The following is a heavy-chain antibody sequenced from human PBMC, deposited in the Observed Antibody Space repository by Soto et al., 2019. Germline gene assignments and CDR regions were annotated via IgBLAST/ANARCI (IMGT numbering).Heavy chain of an antibody. CDR1: GGSISSSSYY. D-gene: IGHD6-13*01. CDR3: ARTAGEQQLVVRYYYGMDV. Sequence: PSETLSLTCTVSGGSISSSSYYWGWIRQPPGKGLEWIGSIYYSGSTYYNPSLKGRVTISVDTSKNQFSLKLSSVTAADTAVYYCARTAGEQQLVVRYYYGMDVWGQGTTVTVSS. J-gene: IGHJ6*02. CDR2: IYYSGST. V-gene: IGHV4-39*01.